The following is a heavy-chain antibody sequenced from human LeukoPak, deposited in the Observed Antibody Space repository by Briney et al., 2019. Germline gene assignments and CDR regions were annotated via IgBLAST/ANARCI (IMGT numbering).Heavy chain of an antibody. CDR3: AELGITMIGGV. D-gene: IGHD3-10*02. Sequence: GGSLRLSCAASGFTFSNYAMSWIRQAPGKGLEWVLTISGSAGSTYYADSVKGRFTISRDNAKNSLYLQMNSLRAEDTAVYYCAELGITMIGGVWGKGTTVTISS. V-gene: IGHV3-23*01. CDR1: GFTFSNYA. J-gene: IGHJ6*04. CDR2: ISGSAGST.